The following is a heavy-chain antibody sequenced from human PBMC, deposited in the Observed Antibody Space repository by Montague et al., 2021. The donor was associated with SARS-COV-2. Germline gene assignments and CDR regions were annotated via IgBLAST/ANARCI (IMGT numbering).Heavy chain of an antibody. Sequence: CAISGDSVSSTSASWNWIRQSPLRGLEWLGRTYYRSWWRSQYPGSLESRITISGDTSKNQFSLQLNSVTPKDTAVYYCASAFYGDHWAFDVWGQGTMVTVSS. J-gene: IGHJ3*01. D-gene: IGHD3-3*02. CDR2: TYYRSWWRS. V-gene: IGHV6-1*01. CDR1: GDSVSSTSAS. CDR3: ASAFYGDHWAFDV.